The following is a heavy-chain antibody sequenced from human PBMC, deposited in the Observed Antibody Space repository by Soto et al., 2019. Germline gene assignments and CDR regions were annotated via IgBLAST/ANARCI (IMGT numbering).Heavy chain of an antibody. D-gene: IGHD5-12*01. Sequence: QVQLQESGPGLVKPSGTLSLTCAVSGGSISSSNWWSWVRQPPGKGLEWIGEIYHSGSTNYNPSLKSRVTVSVDKSKNQFSLKLSSVTAADTAVYYCASTGGYSGISDAFDIWGQGTMVTVSS. J-gene: IGHJ3*02. V-gene: IGHV4-4*02. CDR2: IYHSGST. CDR1: GGSISSSNW. CDR3: ASTGGYSGISDAFDI.